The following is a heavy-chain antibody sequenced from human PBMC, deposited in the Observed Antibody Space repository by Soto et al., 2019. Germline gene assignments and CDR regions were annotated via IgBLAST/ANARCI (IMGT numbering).Heavy chain of an antibody. V-gene: IGHV1-69*01. J-gene: IGHJ4*02. CDR2: IIPIYGTA. CDR3: ARGWGYDSNDYYYAY. D-gene: IGHD3-22*01. Sequence: QVQLVQSGAEVRKPGSSVKVSCKASGGTFSRHAISWVRQAPGQGLEWMGGIIPIYGTANHAQKFQGRFMIIADESTSTVYMELSSLRSEDTAMYYCARGWGYDSNDYYYAYWGQGTLVIVSS. CDR1: GGTFSRHA.